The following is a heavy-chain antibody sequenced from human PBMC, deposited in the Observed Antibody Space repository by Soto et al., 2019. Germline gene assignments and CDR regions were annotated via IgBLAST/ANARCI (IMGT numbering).Heavy chain of an antibody. D-gene: IGHD2-21*01. V-gene: IGHV3-30*18. J-gene: IGHJ4*02. Sequence: QVQLVESGGGVVQPGRSLRLSCAASGFTFSSYGMHWVRQAPGKGLEWVAVISYDGSNKYYADSVKGRFTISRDNSKNTLYLQMNSLRAEDTAVYYCAKALECCGSDSAPHFDYWGQGTLVTVSS. CDR1: GFTFSSYG. CDR3: AKALECCGSDSAPHFDY. CDR2: ISYDGSNK.